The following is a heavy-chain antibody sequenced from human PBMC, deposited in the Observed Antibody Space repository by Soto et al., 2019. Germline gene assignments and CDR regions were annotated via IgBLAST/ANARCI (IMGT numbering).Heavy chain of an antibody. CDR2: ISGYSGNA. J-gene: IGHJ4*02. D-gene: IGHD4-17*01. CDR3: AKRTSGTTWGESDY. V-gene: IGHV1-18*04. CDR1: GYIFSDYG. Sequence: QVQVMQSGAEVKKPGDSVKVSCKTSGYIFSDYGINWVRQAPGQGLEWMGWISGYSGNANLAQKFQGRVTMTTVKSTRTAYMELRRLRSDDTAVYYCAKRTSGTTWGESDYWGQGTLVTVSS.